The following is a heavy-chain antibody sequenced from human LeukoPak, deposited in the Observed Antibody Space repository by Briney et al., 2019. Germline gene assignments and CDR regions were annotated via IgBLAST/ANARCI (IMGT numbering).Heavy chain of an antibody. J-gene: IGHJ4*02. V-gene: IGHV4-59*01. CDR2: IYYSGST. Sequence: SETLSLTCTVSVGSISSYYWSWIRHPPGKGLGRSGYIYYSGSTNYNPSLTSRVTISVDTSKTQFSLKLSSVAAADMSVYYCARGDGSGSIPLDYWGQGTLVTVSS. D-gene: IGHD3-10*01. CDR3: ARGDGSGSIPLDY. CDR1: VGSISSYY.